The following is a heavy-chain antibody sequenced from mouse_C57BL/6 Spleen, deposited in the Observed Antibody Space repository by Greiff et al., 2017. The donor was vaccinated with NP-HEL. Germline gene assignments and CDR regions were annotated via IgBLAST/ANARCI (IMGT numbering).Heavy chain of an antibody. J-gene: IGHJ2*01. CDR3: ARRRGSTVVGDY. D-gene: IGHD1-1*01. CDR1: GYTFTSYW. V-gene: IGHV1-69*01. CDR2: LDPSDSYT. Sequence: QVRLQQPGAELVMPGASVKLSCKASGYTFTSYWMHWVKQRPGQGLVWIGELDPSDSYTNYNQKFKGKSTLTVDKSSSTAYMQLSSLTSEDSAVYYCARRRGSTVVGDYWGQGTTLTVSS.